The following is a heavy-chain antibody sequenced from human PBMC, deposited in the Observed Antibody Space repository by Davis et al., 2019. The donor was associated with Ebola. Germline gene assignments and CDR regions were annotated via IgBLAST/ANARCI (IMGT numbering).Heavy chain of an antibody. CDR3: TTKHIVVVTARDY. CDR2: IRSQANSYAT. Sequence: GGSLRLSCAASGFTFSRSAMPWVRQASWKGLEWVGRIRSQANSYATAYATSVKGRFTISRDDSKNTAYLQMNSLKTEDTAGYYCTTKHIVVVTARDYWGQGTLVTVSS. D-gene: IGHD2-21*02. V-gene: IGHV3-73*01. J-gene: IGHJ4*02. CDR1: GFTFSRSA.